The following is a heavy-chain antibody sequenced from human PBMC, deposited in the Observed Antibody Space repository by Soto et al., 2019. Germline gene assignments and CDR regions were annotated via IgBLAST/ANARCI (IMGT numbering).Heavy chain of an antibody. J-gene: IGHJ6*02. V-gene: IGHV4-59*08. CDR2: IYYSGST. CDR3: ARDQKSSGWYGWDGMDV. CDR1: GGSISSYY. Sequence: SETLSLTCTVSGGSISSYYWSWIRQPPGKGLEWIGYIYYSGSTNYNPSLKSRVTISVDTSKNQFSLKLSSVTAADTAVYYCARDQKSSGWYGWDGMDVWGQGTTVTVSS. D-gene: IGHD6-19*01.